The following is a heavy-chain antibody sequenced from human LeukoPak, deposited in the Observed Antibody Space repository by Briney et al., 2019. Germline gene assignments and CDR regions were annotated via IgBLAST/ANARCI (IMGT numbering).Heavy chain of an antibody. J-gene: IGHJ4*02. CDR1: GFTFSNAW. CDR2: IKSKTDGGIT. V-gene: IGHV3-15*01. D-gene: IGHD3-3*01. CDR3: TTYNDFWSGYHIEWGSYFDY. Sequence: GGSLRLSCAASGFTFSNAWMSWVRQAPGKGLEWVGRIKSKTDGGITDYAAPVKGRFTISRDDSKNTLYLQMNSLKTEDTAVYYCTTYNDFWSGYHIEWGSYFDYWGQGTLVTVSS.